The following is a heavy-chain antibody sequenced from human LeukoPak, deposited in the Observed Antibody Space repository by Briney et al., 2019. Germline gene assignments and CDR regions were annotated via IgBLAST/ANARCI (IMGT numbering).Heavy chain of an antibody. D-gene: IGHD6-19*01. Sequence: GGSLRLSCAASGFTFSSYSMNWVRQAPGKGLEWVSSISSSSSYIYYADSVKGRFTISRDNAKSSLYLQMNSLRAEDTAVYYCARDFSSGWSSFDHWGQGTLVTVSS. V-gene: IGHV3-21*01. CDR1: GFTFSSYS. CDR3: ARDFSSGWSSFDH. CDR2: ISSSSSYI. J-gene: IGHJ4*02.